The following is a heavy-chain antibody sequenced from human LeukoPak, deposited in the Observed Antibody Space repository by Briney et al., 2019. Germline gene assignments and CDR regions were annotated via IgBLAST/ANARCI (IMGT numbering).Heavy chain of an antibody. CDR2: IYPGDSDT. J-gene: IGHJ3*02. V-gene: IGHV5-51*01. D-gene: IGHD1-14*01. CDR3: ARTGAFDI. Sequence: PGASLKISCKGSGYIFTSYWIGWVRQLPGKGLECMGIIYPGDSDTRYSPSFQGQVTISADKSISTAYLQWSSLKASDTAIYYCARTGAFDIWGQGTMVTVSS. CDR1: GYIFTSYW.